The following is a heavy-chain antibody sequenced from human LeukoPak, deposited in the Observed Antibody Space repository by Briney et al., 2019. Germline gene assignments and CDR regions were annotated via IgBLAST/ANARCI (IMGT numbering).Heavy chain of an antibody. CDR3: AKEGYQLLYPYYFDY. CDR2: IRYDGSNK. CDR1: GFPFSSYG. D-gene: IGHD2-2*02. Sequence: GGSLRLSCAASGFPFSSYGMHWVRPAPGKGLEWVAFIRYDGSNKYYADPVKGRFTISRDNSKNTLYLQMNSLRAEDTAVYYCAKEGYQLLYPYYFDYWGQGTLVTVSS. J-gene: IGHJ4*02. V-gene: IGHV3-30*02.